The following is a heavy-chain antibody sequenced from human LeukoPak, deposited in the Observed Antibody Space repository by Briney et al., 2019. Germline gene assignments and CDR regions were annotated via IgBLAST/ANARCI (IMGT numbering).Heavy chain of an antibody. CDR1: GYTFTRYD. V-gene: IGHV1-8*01. CDR3: ARSLRRDGYNYDY. D-gene: IGHD5-24*01. Sequence: ASVKVSCKASGYTFTRYDINWVRQATGQGLEWMGWMNPNSGNTGYAQKFQGWVTMTRDTSISTAYMELSRLRSDDTAVYYCARSLRRDGYNYDYWGQGTLVTVSS. CDR2: MNPNSGNT. J-gene: IGHJ4*02.